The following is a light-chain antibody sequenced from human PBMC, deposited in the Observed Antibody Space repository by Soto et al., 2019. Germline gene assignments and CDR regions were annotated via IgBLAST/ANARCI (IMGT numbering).Light chain of an antibody. J-gene: IGLJ2*01. CDR1: TSNIGANYD. CDR3: QSYDTSLPGLL. CDR2: ANA. V-gene: IGLV1-40*01. Sequence: QSVLTQPPSVSGAPGQRVTISCNGSTSNIGANYDVYWYQQFPGTAPKLLIYANANRPSGVPQRFSGSKSGTSASLAITGLQTEDEADYYCQSYDTSLPGLLFGVGTKVTVL.